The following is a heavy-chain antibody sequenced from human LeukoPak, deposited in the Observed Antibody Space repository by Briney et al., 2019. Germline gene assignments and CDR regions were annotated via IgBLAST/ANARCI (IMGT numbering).Heavy chain of an antibody. CDR2: ISSSSSYI. J-gene: IGHJ4*02. Sequence: TGGSLRLSCAASGFTFSSYSMNWVRQAPGKGLEWVSSISSSSSYIYYADPVKGRFTISRDNSKNTLYLQMNSLRAEDTAVYYCAKDFGDCSNGVCYGKPFDYWGQRTLVTASS. CDR3: AKDFGDCSNGVCYGKPFDY. D-gene: IGHD2-8*01. V-gene: IGHV3-21*04. CDR1: GFTFSSYS.